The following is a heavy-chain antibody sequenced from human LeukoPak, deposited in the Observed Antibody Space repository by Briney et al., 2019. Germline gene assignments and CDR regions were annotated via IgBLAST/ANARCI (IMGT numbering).Heavy chain of an antibody. CDR2: IYTTGKT. V-gene: IGHV4-4*07. CDR1: SGSINSYY. D-gene: IGHD3-16*01. CDR3: ARHGYTASHYFLDF. Sequence: PSETLSLTCTVTSGSINSYYWGWVRQPAGRGLEWIGRIYTTGKTDYNPSFKSRLTMSVDTSKRQFSLNLTSVTAADTAIYFCARHGYTASHYFLDFWSQGKLVTVSS. J-gene: IGHJ4*02.